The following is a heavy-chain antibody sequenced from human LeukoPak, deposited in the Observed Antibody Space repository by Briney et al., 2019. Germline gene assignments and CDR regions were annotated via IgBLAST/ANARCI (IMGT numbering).Heavy chain of an antibody. CDR3: ARPHYDILTGYYYGMDV. Sequence: ASVKVSCKASGYTFTSFDINWVRQATGQGLEWMGWMNPNSSNTGYAQKFQGRVTMTRNTSISTAYMELSSLRSEDTAVHYCARPHYDILTGYYYGMDVWGQGTTVTVSS. D-gene: IGHD3-9*01. CDR1: GYTFTSFD. CDR2: MNPNSSNT. V-gene: IGHV1-8*01. J-gene: IGHJ6*02.